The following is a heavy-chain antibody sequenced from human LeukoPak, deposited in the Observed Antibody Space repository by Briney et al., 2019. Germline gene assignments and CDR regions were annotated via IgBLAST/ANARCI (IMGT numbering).Heavy chain of an antibody. V-gene: IGHV3-7*01. J-gene: IGHJ6*02. CDR1: GFTFSSYW. Sequence: GGSLRLSCAASGFTFSSYWMSWVRQAPGKGLEWVANIKQDGSEKYYVDSVKGRFTISRDNAKNSLYLQMNSLRAEDTAVYYCARERRGYSYGYYYYYGMDVWGQGTTVTVSS. D-gene: IGHD5-18*01. CDR3: ARERRGYSYGYYYYYGMDV. CDR2: IKQDGSEK.